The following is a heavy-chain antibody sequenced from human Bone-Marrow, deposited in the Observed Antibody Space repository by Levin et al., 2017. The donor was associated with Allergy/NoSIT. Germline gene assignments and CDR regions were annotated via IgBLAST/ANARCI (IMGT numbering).Heavy chain of an antibody. CDR2: IKQSGSI. CDR3: ARAGPSDFLTGSAYAFDI. CDR1: GGSFSRDN. V-gene: IGHV4-34*01. Sequence: SETLSLTCAVYGGSFSRDNWSWIRQPPGKGLEWIGEIKQSGSIRNNLSLNSRVTISVDTSKNQFSLRVNSVTAADTAMYYGARAGPSDFLTGSAYAFDIWGQGTMVTVSS. J-gene: IGHJ3*02. D-gene: IGHD3/OR15-3a*01.